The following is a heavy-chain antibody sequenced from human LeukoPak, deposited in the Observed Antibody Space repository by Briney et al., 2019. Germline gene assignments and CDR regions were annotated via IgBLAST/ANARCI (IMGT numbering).Heavy chain of an antibody. CDR2: IDHSGTA. D-gene: IGHD5-24*01. Sequence: SETLSLTCAVSGYSISSGYFWGWIRRPPGRGLEWIGSIDHSGTAYYSPSLKSRVTISVDTSKNQFSLRLSSVTAADTAVYYCATTDGRDGYIGCFGYWGQGTLVTVSS. CDR3: ATTDGRDGYIGCFGY. CDR1: GYSISSGYF. J-gene: IGHJ4*02. V-gene: IGHV4-38-2*01.